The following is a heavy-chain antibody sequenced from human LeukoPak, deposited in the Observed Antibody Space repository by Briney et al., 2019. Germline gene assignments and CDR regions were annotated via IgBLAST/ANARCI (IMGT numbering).Heavy chain of an antibody. CDR3: ATGYSYGYLTN. D-gene: IGHD5-18*01. Sequence: SVKVSCKASGGTFSTYAISWVRQAPGQGLEWMGRIIPILGIANYAQKFQGRVTITADKSTSTAYMELSSLRSEDTAVYYCATGYSYGYLTNWGQGILVTVSS. J-gene: IGHJ4*02. CDR1: GGTFSTYA. CDR2: IIPILGIA. V-gene: IGHV1-69*04.